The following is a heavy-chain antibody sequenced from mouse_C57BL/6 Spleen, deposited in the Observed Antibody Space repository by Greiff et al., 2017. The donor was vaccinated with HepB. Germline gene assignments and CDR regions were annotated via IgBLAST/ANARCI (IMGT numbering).Heavy chain of an antibody. CDR2: IYPGDGDT. CDR1: GYAFSSSW. J-gene: IGHJ4*01. CDR3: APITTVVAHYAMDY. Sequence: VKLQESGPELVKPGASVKISCKASGYAFSSSWMNWVKQRPGKGLEWIGRIYPGDGDTNYNGKFKGKATLTADKSSSTAYMQLSSLTSEDSAVYFCAPITTVVAHYAMDYWGQGTSVTVSS. D-gene: IGHD1-1*01. V-gene: IGHV1-82*01.